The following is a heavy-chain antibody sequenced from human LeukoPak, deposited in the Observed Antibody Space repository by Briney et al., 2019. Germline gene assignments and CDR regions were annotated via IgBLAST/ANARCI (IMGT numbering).Heavy chain of an antibody. V-gene: IGHV3-7*01. D-gene: IGHD4-17*01. Sequence: GGSLRLSCTASGFTFSSYWMTWVRQAPGKGLEWVANIKQEGSEKYYVDSVKGRFTISRDNAKNSLYLQMNSLRADDTAIYYCARSNLDGDYGDYRPYDYWGQGTLVTVSS. CDR3: ARSNLDGDYGDYRPYDY. J-gene: IGHJ4*02. CDR2: IKQEGSEK. CDR1: GFTFSSYW.